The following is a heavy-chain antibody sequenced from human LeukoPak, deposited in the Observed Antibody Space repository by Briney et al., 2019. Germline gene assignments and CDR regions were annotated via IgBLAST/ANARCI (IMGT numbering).Heavy chain of an antibody. CDR3: VAPRGSDYYDSSGYVH. D-gene: IGHD3-22*01. V-gene: IGHV1-69*13. Sequence: GASVKVSCKASGGPFSNYAIRWVRQAPGQGLDWMGGIIPPFGSTNYAQKFQDRVTFTADESTGTAYMELSSLRSDDTAIYCCVAPRGSDYYDSSGYVHWGQGTLVTVSS. CDR2: IIPPFGST. J-gene: IGHJ4*02. CDR1: GGPFSNYA.